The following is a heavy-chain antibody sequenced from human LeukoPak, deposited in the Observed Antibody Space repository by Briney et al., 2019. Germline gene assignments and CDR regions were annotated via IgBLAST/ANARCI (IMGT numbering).Heavy chain of an antibody. CDR2: MSNNGRTI. CDR3: ARVTEYYIDY. J-gene: IGHJ4*02. V-gene: IGHV3-48*03. Sequence: PGGSLRRSCAPSGFTFSTYEMNWVRQAPGKGLEWLSYMSNNGRTIYYADSVKGRFTISRDNAKNSLYLQMNSLRAEDTAVYYCARVTEYYIDYWGQGTQVTVSS. CDR1: GFTFSTYE.